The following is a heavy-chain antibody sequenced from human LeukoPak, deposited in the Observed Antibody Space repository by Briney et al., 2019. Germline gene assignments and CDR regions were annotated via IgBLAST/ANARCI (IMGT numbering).Heavy chain of an antibody. D-gene: IGHD6-19*01. V-gene: IGHV1-3*01. CDR2: INAGNGNT. Sequence: GESLKISCKGSGYSFTSYWIGWVRQAPGQGLGWMGWINAGNGNTKYLQKFQGRVTITRDTSASKAYLDLSSLRSEDTAVYYCARGKWVGHTHGYYLDYWGQGTLVTVSS. CDR1: GYSFTSYW. CDR3: ARGKWVGHTHGYYLDY. J-gene: IGHJ4*02.